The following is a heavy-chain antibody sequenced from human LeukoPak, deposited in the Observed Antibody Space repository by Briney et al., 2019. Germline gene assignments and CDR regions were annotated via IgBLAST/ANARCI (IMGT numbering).Heavy chain of an antibody. CDR2: IIPIFGTA. J-gene: IGHJ3*02. V-gene: IGHV1-69*13. Sequence: SVKVSCKASGGTFSSHAISWVRQAPGQGLERMGGIIPIFGTANYAQKFQGRVTITADESTSTAYMELSSLRSEDTAVYYCARLRFLEWLASAGAFDIWGQGTMVTVSS. CDR1: GGTFSSHA. D-gene: IGHD3-3*01. CDR3: ARLRFLEWLASAGAFDI.